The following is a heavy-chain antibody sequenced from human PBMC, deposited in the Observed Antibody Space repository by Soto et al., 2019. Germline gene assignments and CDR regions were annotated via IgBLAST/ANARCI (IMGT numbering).Heavy chain of an antibody. CDR3: ARARGGAFSMDV. J-gene: IGHJ6*02. CDR2: IYYSGST. V-gene: IGHV4-30-4*08. CDR1: GGSISSGGYY. Sequence: PSETLSLTCTVSGGSISSGGYYWSWIRQHPGKGLEWIGYIYYSGSTYYNPSLKSRVTISVDTSKNQFSLKLSSVTAADTAVYYCARARGGAFSMDVWGQGTTVTVSS. D-gene: IGHD3-10*01.